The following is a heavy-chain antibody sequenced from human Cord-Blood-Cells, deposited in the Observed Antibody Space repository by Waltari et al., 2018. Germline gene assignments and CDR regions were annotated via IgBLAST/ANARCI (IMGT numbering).Heavy chain of an antibody. CDR3: ARIAAAGTLPFDY. D-gene: IGHD6-13*01. J-gene: IGHJ4*02. Sequence: QVQLQESGPGLVKPSETLSLTCTVSGGSISSHYWSWIRQPPGKGLEWLGYIYYSGSTNYNPSLKSRVTISVDTSKNQFSLKLSSVTAADTAVYYCARIAAAGTLPFDYWGQGTLVTVSS. V-gene: IGHV4-59*11. CDR2: IYYSGST. CDR1: GGSISSHY.